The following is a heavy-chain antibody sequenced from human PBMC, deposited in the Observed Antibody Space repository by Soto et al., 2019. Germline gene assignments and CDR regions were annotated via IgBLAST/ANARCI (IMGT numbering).Heavy chain of an antibody. CDR1: GFTFSSYW. V-gene: IGHV3-74*01. J-gene: IGHJ4*02. D-gene: IGHD5-12*01. CDR3: ARGTEGSWVWWLTH. Sequence: SGGSLRLSCAASGFTFSSYWMHWVRQTPGKGLMCVARINGDGSATTYADSVKGRFTISRDSAKNTVYLQMNSLRADDTAVYFCARGTEGSWVWWLTHWGQGAPVTVSS. CDR2: INGDGSAT.